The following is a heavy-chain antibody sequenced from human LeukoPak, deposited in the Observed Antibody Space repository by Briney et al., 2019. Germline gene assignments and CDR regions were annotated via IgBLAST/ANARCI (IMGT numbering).Heavy chain of an antibody. D-gene: IGHD1-1*01. CDR3: VTDGDKWNDFEY. V-gene: IGHV3-7*01. CDR2: IDKDGNEI. Sequence: PGGSLRLSCAASGLSISNFWKHWVRQAPGKGLEWVAIIDKDGNEIKYVDSVKGRFTLSRDNARNSVYLQMNSLRTEDTALYYCVTDGDKWNDFEYWGQGTLVTVSS. CDR1: GLSISNFW. J-gene: IGHJ4*02.